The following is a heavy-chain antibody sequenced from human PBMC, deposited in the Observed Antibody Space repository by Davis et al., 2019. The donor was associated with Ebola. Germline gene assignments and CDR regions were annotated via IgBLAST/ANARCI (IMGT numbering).Heavy chain of an antibody. D-gene: IGHD3-22*01. Sequence: AASVKVSCKVSPYSLTVLALQWVRQAPGKGLEWMGGFDPEYGEIVYAQKFQGRVTMTEDTSTDTAYMELSSLRSGDTAIYYCATVRAHSRHDNWGQGTLVTVAS. V-gene: IGHV1-24*01. J-gene: IGHJ4*02. CDR3: ATVRAHSRHDN. CDR2: FDPEYGEI. CDR1: PYSLTVLA.